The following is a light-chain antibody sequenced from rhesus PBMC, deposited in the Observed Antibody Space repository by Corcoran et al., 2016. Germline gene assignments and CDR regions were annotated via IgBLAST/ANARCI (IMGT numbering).Light chain of an antibody. CDR2: GAS. V-gene: IGKV3-24*04. CDR1: QSVGSY. CDR3: QQSSNLSWT. Sequence: ETVVTQSPATLSLSPGERATLSCRASQSVGSYLAWSQQKPGQDPTLLIYGASSRATGIPERFSGSGSGTDFTLTISSLEPEDVGVYYCQQSSNLSWTFGQGTKVEIK. J-gene: IGKJ1*01.